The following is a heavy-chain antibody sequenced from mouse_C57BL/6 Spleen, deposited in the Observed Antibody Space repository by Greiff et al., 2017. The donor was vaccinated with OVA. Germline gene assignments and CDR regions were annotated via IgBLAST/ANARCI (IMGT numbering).Heavy chain of an antibody. CDR2: IYPGSGST. CDR3: ARGDYSNSWDY. D-gene: IGHD2-5*01. Sequence: VQLQQSGAELVKPGASVKMSCKASGYTFTSYWITWVKQRPGQGLEWIGDIYPGSGSTNYNEKFKSKATLTVDTSSSTAYMQLSSLTSEDSAVYYCARGDYSNSWDYWGQGTSVTVSS. CDR1: GYTFTSYW. J-gene: IGHJ4*01. V-gene: IGHV1-55*01.